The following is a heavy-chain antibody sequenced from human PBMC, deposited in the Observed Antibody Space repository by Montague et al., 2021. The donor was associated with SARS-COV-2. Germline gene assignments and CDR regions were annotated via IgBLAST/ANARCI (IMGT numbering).Heavy chain of an antibody. CDR2: IYSDDST. D-gene: IGHD1-14*01. V-gene: IGHV3-66*01. CDR1: EFTVSSHY. Sequence: SLRLSCAASEFTVSSHYMSWVRQAPGKGLEWVSVIYSDDSTYYADSVKGRFTISRDNSKNTLHLRMNSLRAEDMAVYYCAARTDYYYGLDVWGQGTTVTVSS. CDR3: AARTDYYYGLDV. J-gene: IGHJ6*02.